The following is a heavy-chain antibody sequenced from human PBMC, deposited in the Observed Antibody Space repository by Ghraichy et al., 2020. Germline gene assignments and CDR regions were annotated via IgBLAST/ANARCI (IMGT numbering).Heavy chain of an antibody. J-gene: IGHJ5*02. Sequence: SETLSLTCTVSGGSISSYYWSWIRQPPGKGLEWIGYIYYSGSTNYNPSLKSRVTISVDTSKNQFSLKLSSVTAADTAVYYCARGWDDFWSGYYSNWFDPWGQGTLVTVSS. CDR1: GGSISSYY. D-gene: IGHD3-3*01. CDR3: ARGWDDFWSGYYSNWFDP. V-gene: IGHV4-59*01. CDR2: IYYSGST.